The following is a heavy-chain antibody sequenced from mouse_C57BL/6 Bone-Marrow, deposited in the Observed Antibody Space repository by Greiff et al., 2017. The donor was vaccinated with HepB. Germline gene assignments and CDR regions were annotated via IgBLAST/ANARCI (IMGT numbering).Heavy chain of an antibody. V-gene: IGHV5-15*01. Sequence: EVKLVESGGGLVQPGGSLKLSCAASGFTFSDYGMAWVRQAPRKGPEWVAFISNLAYSIYYADTVTGRFTISRENAKNTLYLEMSSLRSEDTAMYYCARQVASYYAMDYWGQGTSVTVSS. CDR1: GFTFSDYG. D-gene: IGHD1-1*02. J-gene: IGHJ4*01. CDR3: ARQVASYYAMDY. CDR2: ISNLAYSI.